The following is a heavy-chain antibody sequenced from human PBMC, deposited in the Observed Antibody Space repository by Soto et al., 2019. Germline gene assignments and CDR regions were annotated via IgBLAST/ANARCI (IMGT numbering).Heavy chain of an antibody. CDR1: GFIFSNYW. CDR2: IKQDGSEK. CDR3: AKNNLYCSSTNCFVFDY. Sequence: EVQVVESGGGLVQPGGSLRLSCAASGFIFSNYWMSWVRQAPGKGLEWVANIKQDGSEKHYVDSVKGRFTISRDTANNSLYLKMNSLTAEDTAVYYCAKNNLYCSSTNCFVFDYWGQGTLVTVSS. V-gene: IGHV3-7*01. D-gene: IGHD2-2*01. J-gene: IGHJ4*02.